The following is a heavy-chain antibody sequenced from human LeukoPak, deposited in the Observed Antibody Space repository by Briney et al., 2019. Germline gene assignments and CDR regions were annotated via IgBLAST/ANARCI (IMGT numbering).Heavy chain of an antibody. D-gene: IGHD7-27*01. CDR2: ISSSSSYI. V-gene: IGHV3-21*01. CDR3: ARGGDVRDYYYYMDV. CDR1: GFTFSSYS. J-gene: IGHJ6*03. Sequence: GGSLRLSCAASGFTFSSYSMNWVRQAPGKGLEWVSSISSSSSYIYYADSVKGRFPISRDNAKNSLYLQMNSLRAEDTAVYYCARGGDVRDYYYYMDVWGKGTTVTVSS.